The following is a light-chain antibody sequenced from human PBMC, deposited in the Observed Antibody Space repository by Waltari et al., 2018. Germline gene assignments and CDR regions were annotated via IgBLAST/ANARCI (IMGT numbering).Light chain of an antibody. Sequence: NFMLTQPHSVSESPGKTVTISCTRSSGTIASNYVQWYQHRPGSAPTTVIYADNERPSGVPDPFSRSIDSSSNSASLTSSGLKTEDEADYFCQSYDSSNQGVFGGGTKLTVL. CDR1: SGTIASNY. CDR2: ADN. J-gene: IGLJ3*02. CDR3: QSYDSSNQGV. V-gene: IGLV6-57*04.